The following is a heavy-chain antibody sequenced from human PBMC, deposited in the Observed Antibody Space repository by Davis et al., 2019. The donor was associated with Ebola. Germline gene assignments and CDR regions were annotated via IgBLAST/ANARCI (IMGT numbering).Heavy chain of an antibody. V-gene: IGHV3-7*03. CDR2: IKQDGSEK. CDR1: GFPFSSSW. CDR3: ARGARLYFDY. Sequence: GGSLRLSCAASGFPFSSSWMSWVRQAPGKGLEWVANIKQDGSEKYYVDSVKGRFTISRDNAKNSLYLQMNSLRAEDTAVYYCARGARLYFDYWGQGTLVTVSS. J-gene: IGHJ4*02. D-gene: IGHD3-16*01.